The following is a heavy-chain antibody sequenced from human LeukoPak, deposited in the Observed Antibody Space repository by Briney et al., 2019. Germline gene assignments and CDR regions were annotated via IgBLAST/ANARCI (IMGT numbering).Heavy chain of an antibody. J-gene: IGHJ6*02. D-gene: IGHD5-12*01. CDR3: AKDVLAYSGYDYVYYYHGMDV. Sequence: GGSLRLSCAASGFTFSSYAMNWVRQAPGKGLEWVSAISVSGGNTHSADSAKGRFTISRDNSKNALYLQINSLRAEDTAVYYCAKDVLAYSGYDYVYYYHGMDVWGQGTTVTVSS. V-gene: IGHV3-23*01. CDR2: ISVSGGNT. CDR1: GFTFSSYA.